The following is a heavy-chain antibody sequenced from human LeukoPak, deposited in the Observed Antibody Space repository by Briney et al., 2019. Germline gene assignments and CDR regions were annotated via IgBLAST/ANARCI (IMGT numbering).Heavy chain of an antibody. CDR1: GYSFSNSW. Sequence: GESLKISCKGSGYSFSNSWIGWVRQMPGKGLEWMGIIYPGDSDTRYSPSFQGQVTNSADKSISTAYLQWSSLKASDTAMYYCAREWGDSSSWYYFDYWGQGTLVTVSS. D-gene: IGHD6-13*01. CDR2: IYPGDSDT. CDR3: AREWGDSSSWYYFDY. V-gene: IGHV5-51*01. J-gene: IGHJ4*02.